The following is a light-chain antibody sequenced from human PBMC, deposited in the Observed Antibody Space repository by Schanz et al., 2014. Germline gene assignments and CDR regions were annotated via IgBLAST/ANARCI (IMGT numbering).Light chain of an antibody. CDR3: EQFSIWPPYT. CDR2: GAS. V-gene: IGKV3-15*01. Sequence: EIVMTQSPATLSVSPGERATLSCRASQSVSSNLAWFQQKPGQAPRLLIYGASTRATGFPARFSGSGSGTDFTLTISSLQSEDAGVYYCEQFSIWPPYTFGQGTKVEIK. J-gene: IGKJ2*01. CDR1: QSVSSN.